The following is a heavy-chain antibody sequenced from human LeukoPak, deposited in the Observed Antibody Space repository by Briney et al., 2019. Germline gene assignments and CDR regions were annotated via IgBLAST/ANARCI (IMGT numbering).Heavy chain of an antibody. J-gene: IGHJ6*03. V-gene: IGHV4-4*07. Sequence: SETLSLTCTVSGGSISSYYWSWIRQPAGKGLEWIGRIYTSGSTNYNPSLKSRVTMSVDTSKNQFSLKLSSVTAADTAVYYCAASDIVVVPAASSHCDYMDVWGKGTTVTVS. CDR3: AASDIVVVPAASSHCDYMDV. D-gene: IGHD2-2*01. CDR1: GGSISSYY. CDR2: IYTSGST.